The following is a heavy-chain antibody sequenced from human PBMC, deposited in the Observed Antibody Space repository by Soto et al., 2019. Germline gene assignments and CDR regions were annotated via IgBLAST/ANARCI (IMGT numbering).Heavy chain of an antibody. Sequence: GESLKISCKGSGYSFTSYWISWVRQMPGKGLEWMGRIDPSDSYTNYSPSFQGHVTISADKSISTAYLQWSSLKASDTAMYYCASTTWLRSHYYGMDVWGQGTTVTV. J-gene: IGHJ6*02. CDR1: GYSFTSYW. D-gene: IGHD5-12*01. CDR2: IDPSDSYT. V-gene: IGHV5-10-1*01. CDR3: ASTTWLRSHYYGMDV.